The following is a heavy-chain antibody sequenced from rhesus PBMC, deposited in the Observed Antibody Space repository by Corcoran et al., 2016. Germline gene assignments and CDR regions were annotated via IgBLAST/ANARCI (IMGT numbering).Heavy chain of an antibody. CDR2: IYGSRGTT. CDR1: GASISDNY. Sequence: QVQLQESGPGLVKPSETLPLTCAVSGASISDNYCILIRPAPGRGLEWIGRIYGSRGTTDYNPSLKSRVAISIDTSNNQLSLKLNDVTAADTAVYYCAKAGVATDFDYWGQGVLVTVSS. J-gene: IGHJ4*01. V-gene: IGHV4S2*01. CDR3: AKAGVATDFDY. D-gene: IGHD4-29*01.